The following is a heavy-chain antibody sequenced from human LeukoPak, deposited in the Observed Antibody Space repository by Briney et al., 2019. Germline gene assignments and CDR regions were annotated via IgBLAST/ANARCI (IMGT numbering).Heavy chain of an antibody. CDR2: ISYDGSNK. CDR1: GFTFCSYA. D-gene: IGHD3-22*01. V-gene: IGHV3-30-3*01. J-gene: IGHJ4*02. CDR3: ARDSYYYDSSGSRAPFDY. Sequence: GGSLRLSCAACGFTFCSYAMHWIRQAPAKGLASVAVISYDGSNKYYADSVKGRFTISRDNSKNTLYLQMNSLRAEDTAVYYCARDSYYYDSSGSRAPFDYWGQGTLVTVSS.